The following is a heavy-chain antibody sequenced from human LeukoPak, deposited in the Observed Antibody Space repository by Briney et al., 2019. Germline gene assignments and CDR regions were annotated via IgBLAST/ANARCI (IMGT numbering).Heavy chain of an antibody. CDR1: GFTFSSYS. V-gene: IGHV3-21*04. J-gene: IGHJ4*02. Sequence: PGGSLRLSCAASGFTFSSYSMNWVRQAPGKGLEWVSSISSSSSYIYYADSVKGRFTISRDNAKNSLYLQMNSLRVEDTAVYYCAKDPHSGGATPGWGQGTLVTVSS. CDR3: AKDPHSGGATPG. CDR2: ISSSSSYI. D-gene: IGHD1-26*01.